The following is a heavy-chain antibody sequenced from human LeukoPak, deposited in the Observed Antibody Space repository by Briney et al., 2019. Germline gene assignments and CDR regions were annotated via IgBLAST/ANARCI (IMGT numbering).Heavy chain of an antibody. CDR3: AKGSWYASSSDEDY. CDR1: GFSISDID. D-gene: IGHD2-2*01. Sequence: GGSLRLSCAASGFSISDIDMHWVRQAPDKGLEWLAVMSREGNNKYYAASVRGRLTVSRDSAMSTLYLQMDSLRAEDTAVYYCAKGSWYASSSDEDYWGQGTLVTVSS. J-gene: IGHJ4*02. CDR2: MSREGNNK. V-gene: IGHV3-30*18.